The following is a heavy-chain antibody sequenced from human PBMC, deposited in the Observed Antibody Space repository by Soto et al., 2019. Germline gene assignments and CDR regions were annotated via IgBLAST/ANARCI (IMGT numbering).Heavy chain of an antibody. CDR3: ARGGDTAMEGPGGWFDP. CDR2: INPSGGST. CDR1: GYTFTSYY. V-gene: IGHV1-46*03. J-gene: IGHJ5*02. Sequence: ASVKVSCKASGYTFTSYYMHWVRQAPGQGLEWMGIINPSGGSTSYAQKFQGRVTITRDTSTSTVYMELSSLRSEDTAVYYCARGGDTAMEGPGGWFDPWGQGTLVTVSS. D-gene: IGHD5-18*01.